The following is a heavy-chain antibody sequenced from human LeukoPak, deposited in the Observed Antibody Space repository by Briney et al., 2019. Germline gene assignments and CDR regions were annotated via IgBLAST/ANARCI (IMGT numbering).Heavy chain of an antibody. D-gene: IGHD6-13*01. CDR3: ATYSSPDY. CDR2: ISYDGNDK. Sequence: GGSLRLSCAVSGFIFSRHSMSWIRQAPGKGLEWMAVISYDGNDKYCVDSVKGRFTVSRDNSKNTLYLQMNSLRAEDTAVYYCATYSSPDYWGQGTLVTVSS. CDR1: GFIFSRHS. J-gene: IGHJ4*02. V-gene: IGHV3-30*03.